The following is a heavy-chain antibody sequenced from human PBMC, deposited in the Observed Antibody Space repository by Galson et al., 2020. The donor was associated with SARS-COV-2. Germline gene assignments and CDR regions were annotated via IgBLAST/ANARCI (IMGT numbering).Heavy chain of an antibody. Sequence: SETLSLTCAVYGGSFSGHYWSWIRQSPGTGLEWIGEITQSGSVNYTPSLKSRVTISADTSKNQFSLELRSVTAADTAVYYCARGLLQTTMVIVVFTSASFYFDSWGQEPWSASPQ. J-gene: IGHJ4*01. CDR2: ITQSGSV. CDR3: ARGLLQTTMVIVVFTSASFYFDS. D-gene: IGHD3-22*01. CDR1: GGSFSGHY. V-gene: IGHV4-34*01.